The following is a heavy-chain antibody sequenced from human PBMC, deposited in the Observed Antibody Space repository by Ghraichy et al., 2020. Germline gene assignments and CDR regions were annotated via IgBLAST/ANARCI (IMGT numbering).Heavy chain of an antibody. Sequence: LSLTCAASGFTFSSYAMSWVRQAPGKGLEWVSVISGSGGSTYYADSVKGRFAISRDNSKNMLYLQMNRLRAEDTAVYYCAKDLLAIAAGDRDYGMDVWGQGTTVTVSS. D-gene: IGHD6-13*01. V-gene: IGHV3-23*01. CDR1: GFTFSSYA. CDR3: AKDLLAIAAGDRDYGMDV. CDR2: ISGSGGST. J-gene: IGHJ6*02.